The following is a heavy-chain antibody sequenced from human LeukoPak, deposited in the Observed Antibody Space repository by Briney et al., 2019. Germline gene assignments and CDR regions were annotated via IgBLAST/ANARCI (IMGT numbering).Heavy chain of an antibody. Sequence: ASVKVSCKASGGTFSSYAISWVRQAPGQGLEWMGGIIPIFGTANYAQKFQGRVTITADESTSTAYMELSSLRSEDTAVYYCARDRIAYCGGDRYSTWYYWGQGTLVTVSS. D-gene: IGHD2-21*02. V-gene: IGHV1-69*13. CDR2: IIPIFGTA. CDR3: ARDRIAYCGGDRYSTWYY. CDR1: GGTFSSYA. J-gene: IGHJ4*02.